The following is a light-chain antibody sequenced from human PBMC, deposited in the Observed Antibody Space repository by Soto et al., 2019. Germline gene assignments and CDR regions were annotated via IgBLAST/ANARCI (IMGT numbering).Light chain of an antibody. V-gene: IGKV1-17*01. Sequence: QMTQSPSSLSASVGEKIIITCRASRDVGSDVSWYQQKPGQAPKLLIYAASNLYTGVPSRFSGSRSGTEFTLTISSLQPEDFASYYCQQLHGYPITFGQGTRLEI. CDR2: AAS. J-gene: IGKJ5*01. CDR3: QQLHGYPIT. CDR1: RDVGSD.